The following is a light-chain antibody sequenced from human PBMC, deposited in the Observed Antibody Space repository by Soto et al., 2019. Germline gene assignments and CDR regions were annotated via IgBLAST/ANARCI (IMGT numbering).Light chain of an antibody. CDR1: QTVSGRY. V-gene: IGKV3-20*01. CDR3: QHYGSSPWT. Sequence: EIVLTQSAGTLSLSPGERATLSCRASQTVSGRYLAWFQQKPGQTPRLLIYDASTRAAGVPDRFSGSGSGTYFSLTINRLEPEDFAVYYCQHYGSSPWTFGQGTKVEIK. CDR2: DAS. J-gene: IGKJ1*01.